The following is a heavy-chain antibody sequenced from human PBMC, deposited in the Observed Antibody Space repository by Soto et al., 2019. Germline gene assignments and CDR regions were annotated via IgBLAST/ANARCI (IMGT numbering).Heavy chain of an antibody. CDR2: TYYRSKWYN. CDR1: GDSVSSNSAA. J-gene: IGHJ4*02. CDR3: ARGKRPIAAAGYFDY. Sequence: KQSQTLSLTCAISGDSVSSNSAAWNWIRQSPSRGLEWLGRTYYRSKWYNDYAVSVKSRITINPDTSKNQFSLQLNSVTPEDTAVYYCARGKRPIAAAGYFDYWGQGTLVTVSS. D-gene: IGHD6-13*01. V-gene: IGHV6-1*01.